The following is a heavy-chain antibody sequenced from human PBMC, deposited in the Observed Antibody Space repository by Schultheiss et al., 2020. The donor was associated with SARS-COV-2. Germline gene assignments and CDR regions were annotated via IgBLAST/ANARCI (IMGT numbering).Heavy chain of an antibody. V-gene: IGHV3-7*01. CDR3: ARELGCSSSSCPPGDYYYGMDV. Sequence: GGSLRLSCAASGFTFSSYWMSWVRQAPGKGLEWVANIKQDGSEKYYVDSVKGRFTISRDNSKNTLYLQMSSLRVEDTAVYYCARELGCSSSSCPPGDYYYGMDVWGQGTTVTVSS. CDR1: GFTFSSYW. CDR2: IKQDGSEK. J-gene: IGHJ6*02. D-gene: IGHD2-2*01.